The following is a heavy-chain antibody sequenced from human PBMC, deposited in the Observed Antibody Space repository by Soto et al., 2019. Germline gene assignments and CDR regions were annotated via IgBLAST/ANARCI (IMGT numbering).Heavy chain of an antibody. V-gene: IGHV4-34*01. CDR2: INHSGST. CDR1: GGSFSGYY. CDR3: AREGPSRGMATEGARAFDI. Sequence: SETLSLTCAVYGGSFSGYYWSWIRQPPGKGLEWIGEINHSGSTTYNPSLKSRVTISVDTSKNQFSLKLSSGTAADTAVYYCAREGPSRGMATEGARAFDIWGQGTMVTVSS. J-gene: IGHJ3*02. D-gene: IGHD1-26*01.